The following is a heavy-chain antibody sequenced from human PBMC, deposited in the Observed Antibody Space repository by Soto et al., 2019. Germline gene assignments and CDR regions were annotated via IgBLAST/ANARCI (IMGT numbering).Heavy chain of an antibody. CDR3: AKDGSHNFDY. CDR1: GFTFSHYA. J-gene: IGHJ4*02. D-gene: IGHD1-26*01. CDR2: MSYDGSNE. Sequence: QVQLVESGGGVVQPGRSLRLSCAASGFTFSHYAMHWVRQAPGKGLEWVALMSYDGSNEYYADSVKGRFTISRDNSKNTLYLQMNSLRAEDTAVYYCAKDGSHNFDYWXQG. V-gene: IGHV3-30*18.